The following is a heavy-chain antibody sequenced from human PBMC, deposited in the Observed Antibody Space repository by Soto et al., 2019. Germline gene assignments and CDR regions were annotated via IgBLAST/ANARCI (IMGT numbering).Heavy chain of an antibody. Sequence: QVQLVQSGAEVKKPGASVKVSCKASGYTFTSYDINWVRLATGQGLEWMGWMNPNSGNTGYAQKFQGRVTMTRNTSISTAYMELSSLRSEDTAVYYCARDPAPYYYDSSGGDYWGQGTLVTVSS. CDR3: ARDPAPYYYDSSGGDY. V-gene: IGHV1-8*01. D-gene: IGHD3-22*01. CDR1: GYTFTSYD. J-gene: IGHJ4*02. CDR2: MNPNSGNT.